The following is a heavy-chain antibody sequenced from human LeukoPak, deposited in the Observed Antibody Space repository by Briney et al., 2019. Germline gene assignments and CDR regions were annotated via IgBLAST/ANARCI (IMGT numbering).Heavy chain of an antibody. CDR1: GFSFSSFG. D-gene: IGHD1-1*01. CDR2: IWYDGSEK. Sequence: GGSLRLSCAASGFSFSSFGMHWVRQAPGKGLEWVAVIWYDGSEKYYADTAKGRITISRDNTKNTLHLQMNSLRPEDTAVYYCAREFPPVVKYKFDYWGQGTLVTVSS. CDR3: AREFPPVVKYKFDY. V-gene: IGHV3-33*01. J-gene: IGHJ4*02.